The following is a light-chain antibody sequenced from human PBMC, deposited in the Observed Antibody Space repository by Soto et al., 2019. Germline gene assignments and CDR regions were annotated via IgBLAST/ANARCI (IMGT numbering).Light chain of an antibody. Sequence: QSALTQPPSASGSPGQSVTISCTGTSSDVGGYNYVSWYQQYQGRAPKLMIYEVTKRPSGVPDRFSGSKSGNTASLTVSGIQAEDEADYCCSSYAASNNFYFVFGGGTKLTVL. CDR1: SSDVGGYNY. CDR2: EVT. J-gene: IGLJ3*02. V-gene: IGLV2-8*01. CDR3: SSYAASNNFYFV.